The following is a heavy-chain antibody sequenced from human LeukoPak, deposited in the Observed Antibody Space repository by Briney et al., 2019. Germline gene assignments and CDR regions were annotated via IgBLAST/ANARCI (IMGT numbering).Heavy chain of an antibody. J-gene: IGHJ4*02. V-gene: IGHV4-39*01. CDR3: ATWRTAKTGFDY. CDR2: IYYSGSP. Sequence: SETLSLTCTVSGVSISSNTYYWGWIRQPPGKGLEWIGSIYYSGSPYYNPSLKSRVTISVDTSKNQFSLRLSSETAAYTAVYYCATWRTAKTGFDYWGQGTLVTVSS. CDR1: GVSISSNTYY. D-gene: IGHD1-1*01.